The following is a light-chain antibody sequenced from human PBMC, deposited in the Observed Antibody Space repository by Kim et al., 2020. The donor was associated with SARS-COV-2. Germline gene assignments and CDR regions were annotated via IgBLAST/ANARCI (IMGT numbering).Light chain of an antibody. CDR2: EVT. CDR3: SSYAGSNTLV. Sequence: GQSVTISCAGTSSDIGISIYGSWYQQHPGKAPKLIIYEVTKRPSGVPDRFAGSKSGNTASLTVSGLQAEDEADYYCSSYAGSNTLVFGGGTKVTVL. CDR1: SSDIGISIY. V-gene: IGLV2-8*01. J-gene: IGLJ3*02.